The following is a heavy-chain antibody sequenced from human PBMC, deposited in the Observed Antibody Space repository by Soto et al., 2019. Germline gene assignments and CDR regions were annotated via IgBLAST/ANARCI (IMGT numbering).Heavy chain of an antibody. CDR1: GGSISSSSYS. CDR3: ASSDSSGYYEHDY. V-gene: IGHV4-39*01. CDR2: IYYSGST. Sequence: SETLSLTCTVSGGSISSSSYSWGWIRNPPGKGLEWSGSIYYSGSTYYNPSLKSRVTISVDTSKNQFSLKLSSVTAADTAVYYCASSDSSGYYEHDYWGQGTLVTVSS. D-gene: IGHD3-22*01. J-gene: IGHJ4*02.